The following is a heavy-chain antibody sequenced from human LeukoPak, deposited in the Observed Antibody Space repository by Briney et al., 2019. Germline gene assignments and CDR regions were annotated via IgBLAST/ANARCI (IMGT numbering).Heavy chain of an antibody. D-gene: IGHD3-9*01. CDR3: ARHGILTDHSIRY. J-gene: IGHJ4*02. CDR1: GGSLTTNTFY. Sequence: PSETLSLTCTLSGGSLTTNTFYWGWIRRPPGKGLEWIGTVYYTGITHYNPSLKSRITISVDTSKNHFSLNLTSVTAADTAVYFCARHGILTDHSIRYWGQGLLVTVSS. CDR2: VYYTGIT. V-gene: IGHV4-39*01.